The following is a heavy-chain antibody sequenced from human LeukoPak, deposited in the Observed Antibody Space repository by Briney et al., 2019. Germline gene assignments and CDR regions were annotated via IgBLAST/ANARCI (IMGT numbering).Heavy chain of an antibody. V-gene: IGHV3-23*01. CDR1: GFTFSTCA. CDR3: VKEPRGYSFSFDI. Sequence: GGSLRLSGAASGFTFSTCAINWVRQAPGKGLKWVSAISGSGSKTFYADSVKGRFTISRDNPKNTLYLQMNSLRPEDTAVYYCVKEPRGYSFSFDIWGQGTMVTVSS. CDR2: ISGSGSKT. J-gene: IGHJ3*02. D-gene: IGHD5-18*01.